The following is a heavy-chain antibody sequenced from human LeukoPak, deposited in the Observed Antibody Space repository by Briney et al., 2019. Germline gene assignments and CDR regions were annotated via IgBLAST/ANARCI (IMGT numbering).Heavy chain of an antibody. CDR2: ISSSSSYI. D-gene: IGHD3-10*01. V-gene: IGHV3-21*01. J-gene: IGHJ6*02. CDR3: ARDPIGTYYYGSGSYYGMDV. CDR1: GFTFSSYS. Sequence: GGSLRLSCAAPGFTFSSYSMNWVRQAPGKGLEWVSSISSSSSYICYADSVKGRFTISRDNAKNSLYLQMNSLRAEDTAVYYCARDPIGTYYYGSGSYYGMDVWGQGTTVTVSS.